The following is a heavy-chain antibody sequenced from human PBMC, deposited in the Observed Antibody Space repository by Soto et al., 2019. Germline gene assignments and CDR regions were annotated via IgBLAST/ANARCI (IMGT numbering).Heavy chain of an antibody. Sequence: QVQLVESGGGVVQPGRSLRLSCAASGFTFSSYGMHWVRQAPGKGLEWVAVIWYDGSNKYYADSVKGRFTISRDNSKNTLFLQMNSLRAGDTAVYYCATFSGTDCSGSYYLHYWGQGTLVTVSS. CDR1: GFTFSSYG. CDR2: IWYDGSNK. D-gene: IGHD3-10*02. V-gene: IGHV3-33*01. J-gene: IGHJ4*02. CDR3: ATFSGTDCSGSYYLHY.